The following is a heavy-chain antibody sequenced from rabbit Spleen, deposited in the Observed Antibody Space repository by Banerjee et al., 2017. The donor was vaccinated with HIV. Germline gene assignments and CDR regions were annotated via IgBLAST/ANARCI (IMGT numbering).Heavy chain of an antibody. V-gene: IGHV1S40*01. CDR2: IAGSSSGFT. J-gene: IGHJ6*01. CDR3: ARDTGSSFSSYGMAL. CDR1: GFSFTSNDY. D-gene: IGHD8-1*01. Sequence: QSLEESGGDLVKPGASLTLTCTASGFSFTSNDYICWVRQAPGKGLEWISCIAGSSSGFTYSATWAKGRFTISKTSSTTVTLQMTSLTAADTATYFCARDTGSSFSSYGMALWGPGTLVTVS.